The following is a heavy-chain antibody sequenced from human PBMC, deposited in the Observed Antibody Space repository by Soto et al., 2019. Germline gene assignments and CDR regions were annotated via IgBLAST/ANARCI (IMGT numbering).Heavy chain of an antibody. D-gene: IGHD3-9*01. Sequence: PGESLKISCKGSGYIFISYWISWVRQMPGKGLEWMGRIDPSDSYTNYSPSFQGHVTISADKSISTAYLQWSSLKASDTAMYYCARVPYFDWLDPLQADAFDIWGQGTMVTVSS. J-gene: IGHJ3*02. CDR3: ARVPYFDWLDPLQADAFDI. CDR2: IDPSDSYT. V-gene: IGHV5-10-1*01. CDR1: GYIFISYW.